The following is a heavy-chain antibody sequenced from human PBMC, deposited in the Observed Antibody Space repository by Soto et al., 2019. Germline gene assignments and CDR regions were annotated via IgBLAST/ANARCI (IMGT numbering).Heavy chain of an antibody. Sequence: PSQTLSLTCVISGDSVSSNSATWNWIRQSPSRGLEWLGRTYFQSKWNADYAISVKSRITIDPDTSKNQFSLHLNSVGPEDTAVYYCARDPRPYDFWSDFYFHYGMDVWGQGTTVTVSS. V-gene: IGHV6-1*01. J-gene: IGHJ6*02. CDR2: TYFQSKWNA. D-gene: IGHD3-3*01. CDR3: ARDPRPYDFWSDFYFHYGMDV. CDR1: GDSVSSNSAT.